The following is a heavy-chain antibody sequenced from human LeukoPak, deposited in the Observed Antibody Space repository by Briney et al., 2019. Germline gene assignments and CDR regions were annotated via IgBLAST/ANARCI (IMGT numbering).Heavy chain of an antibody. CDR1: GFTFSSYA. D-gene: IGHD5-12*01. CDR2: ISSSSSYI. CDR3: ARKLMGSGYDY. Sequence: GSLRLSCAASGFTFSSYAMSWVRQAPGKGLEWVSSISSSSSYIYYADSVKGRFTISRDNAKNSLYLQMNSLRAEDTAVYYCARKLMGSGYDYWGQGTLVTVSS. V-gene: IGHV3-21*01. J-gene: IGHJ4*02.